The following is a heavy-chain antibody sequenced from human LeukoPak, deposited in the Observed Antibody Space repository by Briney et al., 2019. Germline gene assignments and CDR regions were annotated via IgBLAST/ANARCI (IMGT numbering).Heavy chain of an antibody. D-gene: IGHD1-26*01. J-gene: IGHJ3*02. CDR3: ARQRVRWEPHDAFDI. Sequence: GESLKISCQGSGYSFTSYWIGWVRQMPGKGLEWMGIIYPGDSDTRYSPSFQGQVTISADKSISTAYLQWSSLKASDTAMYYCARQRVRWEPHDAFDIWGQGTMVTVSS. V-gene: IGHV5-51*01. CDR1: GYSFTSYW. CDR2: IYPGDSDT.